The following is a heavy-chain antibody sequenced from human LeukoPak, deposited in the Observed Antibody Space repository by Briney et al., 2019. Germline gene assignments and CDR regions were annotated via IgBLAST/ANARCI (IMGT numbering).Heavy chain of an antibody. Sequence: GASLQISCKGSGYSFTSYWIDWVRRMPGKGLEWMGIIYPGDSDTRYSPSFQDQVTISADKSISTAYLKWSSLKASDTAMYYCARRQLMYYYDSSGYRADAFDIWGQGTMVTVSS. D-gene: IGHD3-22*01. CDR1: GYSFTSYW. V-gene: IGHV5-51*01. CDR3: ARRQLMYYYDSSGYRADAFDI. J-gene: IGHJ3*02. CDR2: IYPGDSDT.